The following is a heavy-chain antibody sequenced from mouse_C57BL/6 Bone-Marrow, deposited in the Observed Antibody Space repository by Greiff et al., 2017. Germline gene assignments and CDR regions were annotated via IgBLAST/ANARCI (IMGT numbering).Heavy chain of an antibody. CDR2: IDPENGDT. Sequence: VQLQQSGAELVRPGASVKLSCTASGYNIKDDYMHWVKQRPGQGLEWIGWIDPENGDTEYASKFQGKATITADTSSNTAYLQLSSLTSEDTAVYYCTGSMDTPRAYWGQGTLVTVSA. CDR1: GYNIKDDY. CDR3: TGSMDTPRAY. J-gene: IGHJ3*01. D-gene: IGHD2-2*01. V-gene: IGHV14-4*01.